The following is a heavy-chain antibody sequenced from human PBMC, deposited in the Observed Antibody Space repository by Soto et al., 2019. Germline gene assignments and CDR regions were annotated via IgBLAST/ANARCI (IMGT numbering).Heavy chain of an antibody. CDR1: SGSISSSNW. V-gene: IGHV4-4*02. CDR3: ARRGYSYGYWFDP. J-gene: IGHJ5*02. D-gene: IGHD5-18*01. Sequence: PSETLSLTCAVSSGSISSSNWWSWVRQPPGKGLEWIGEIYHSGSTYYNPSLKSRVTISVDTSKNQFSLKLSSVTAADTAVYYCARRGYSYGYWFDPWGQGTRVTVSS. CDR2: IYHSGST.